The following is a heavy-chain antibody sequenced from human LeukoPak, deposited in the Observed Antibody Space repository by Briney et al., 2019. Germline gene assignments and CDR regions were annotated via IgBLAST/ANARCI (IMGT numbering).Heavy chain of an antibody. J-gene: IGHJ4*02. D-gene: IGHD6-13*01. V-gene: IGHV3-7*01. CDR3: RSGGAAPGAFDN. Sequence: GGSLRLSCAASGFTFSSYWMSWVRQAPGKGLEWVANIKYDGDEEYYVDSVKGRFTISRDNAKNSLYLQLNSLRVEDTAVYYCRSGGAAPGAFDNWGQGTLVTVSP. CDR2: IKYDGDEE. CDR1: GFTFSSYW.